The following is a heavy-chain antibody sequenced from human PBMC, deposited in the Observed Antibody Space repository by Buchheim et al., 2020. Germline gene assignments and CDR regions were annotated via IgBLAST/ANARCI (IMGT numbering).Heavy chain of an antibody. D-gene: IGHD3-10*01. CDR1: GLSFSSHW. CDR3: GVQGNY. V-gene: IGHV3-7*01. CDR2: IKQDGSEK. Sequence: EIQVVEAGGDLVQPGGSLTLSCATSGLSFSSHWMSWVRQAPGKGLEWVANIKQDGSEKYYVDSVKARLTISRDNARNSLSLQMTSLRVEDTAVYYCGVQGNYWGQGTL. J-gene: IGHJ4*02.